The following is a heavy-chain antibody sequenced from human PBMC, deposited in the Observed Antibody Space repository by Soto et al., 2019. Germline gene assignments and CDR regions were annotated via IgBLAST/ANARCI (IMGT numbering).Heavy chain of an antibody. J-gene: IGHJ3*02. CDR2: ISGSGGST. CDR3: AKDRPLLIVTMIVAPTAFDI. Sequence: GGSLRLSCAASGFTFSSYAMSWVRQAPGKGLEWVSAISGSGGSTYYADSVKGRFTISRDNSKNTLYLQMNSLRAEDTAVYYCAKDRPLLIVTMIVAPTAFDIWRQGIMVTVSS. V-gene: IGHV3-23*01. CDR1: GFTFSSYA. D-gene: IGHD3-22*01.